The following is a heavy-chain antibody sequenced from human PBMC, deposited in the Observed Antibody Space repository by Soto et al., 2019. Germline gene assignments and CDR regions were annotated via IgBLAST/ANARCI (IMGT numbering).Heavy chain of an antibody. V-gene: IGHV4-59*01. D-gene: IGHD2-8*01. CDR2: IYYSGST. CDR1: GGPISSYY. Sequence: QVQLQESGPGLVKPSETLSLTCTVSGGPISSYYWSWIRQPPGKGLEWIGYIYYSGSTNYNPSLKSRVTISVDTSKNQFSLKLSSVTAADTAVYYCARVYAYYFDYWGQGTLVTVSS. CDR3: ARVYAYYFDY. J-gene: IGHJ4*02.